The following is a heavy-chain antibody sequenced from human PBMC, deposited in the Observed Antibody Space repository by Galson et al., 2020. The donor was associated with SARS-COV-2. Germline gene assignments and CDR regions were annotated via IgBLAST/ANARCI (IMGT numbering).Heavy chain of an antibody. D-gene: IGHD6-13*01. CDR1: GGTFSGYY. V-gene: IGHV4-34*01. CDR3: ARGRYPRADGILLWMYRIASSGVFDS. J-gene: IGHJ4*02. Sequence: PSETLSLTCAVYGGTFSGYYWNWIRQSPGKGLEWIGEINDGGRTNYNPSLESRVGKSVDTSKKQFSLKLSSVTAADTAVYHCARGRYPRADGILLWMYRIASSGVFDSWSQGTRVTVSS. CDR2: INDGGRT.